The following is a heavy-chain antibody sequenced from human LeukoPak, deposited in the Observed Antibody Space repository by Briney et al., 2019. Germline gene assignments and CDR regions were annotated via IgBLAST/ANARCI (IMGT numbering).Heavy chain of an antibody. D-gene: IGHD5-18*01. CDR2: IKQDGSET. V-gene: IGHV3-7*01. CDR3: ARGGSGYSYGKIDS. CDR1: GFTFDDSV. J-gene: IGHJ4*02. Sequence: GGSLRLSCAASGFTFDDSVMSWVRQAPGKGLEWVANIKQDGSETYCVDSVKGRFTISRDNAKNSLYLQMNSLRDEDTAVYYCARGGSGYSYGKIDSWGQGILVTVSS.